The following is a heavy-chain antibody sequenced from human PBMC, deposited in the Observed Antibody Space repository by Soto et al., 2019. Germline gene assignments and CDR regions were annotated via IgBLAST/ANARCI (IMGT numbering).Heavy chain of an antibody. D-gene: IGHD1-26*01. CDR2: MNHNSGNT. CDR3: ASERSSGAFDI. CDR1: GYTFTSYD. Sequence: QVQLVQSGAEVKKPGASVKVSCKTSGYTFTSYDINWVRQATGQGRVWMGWMNHNSGNTADAQKFQGRVTMTRNTSISTAYMELSTLSSVDTAVYYCASERSSGAFDIWGQGTMVTVSS. J-gene: IGHJ3*02. V-gene: IGHV1-8*01.